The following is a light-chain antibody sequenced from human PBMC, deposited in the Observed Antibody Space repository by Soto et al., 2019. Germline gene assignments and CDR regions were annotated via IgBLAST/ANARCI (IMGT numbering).Light chain of an antibody. CDR1: SSDVGGYIY. CDR3: CSYAGHKTVV. V-gene: IGLV2-11*01. CDR2: DVS. Sequence: SALTQPRSVSGSPGQSVTISCTGTSSDVGGYIYVSWYQQYPAKAPKVMIYDVSRRPSGVPDRFSGSKSGNTASLTISGLQAEDEAVYYCCSYAGHKTVVFGGGTKLTVL. J-gene: IGLJ3*02.